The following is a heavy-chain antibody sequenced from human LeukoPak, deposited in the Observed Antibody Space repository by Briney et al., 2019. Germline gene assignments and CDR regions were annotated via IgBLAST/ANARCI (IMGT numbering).Heavy chain of an antibody. Sequence: ASVKVSCKASGYTLTSYDINWVRQATGQGLEWMGWMNPNSGNTGYAQKFQGRVTMTRNTSISTAYMELSSLRSEDTAVYYCARLPVTEYVWGSYRDYWGQGTLVTVSS. CDR2: MNPNSGNT. V-gene: IGHV1-8*01. CDR1: GYTLTSYD. D-gene: IGHD3-16*02. J-gene: IGHJ4*02. CDR3: ARLPVTEYVWGSYRDY.